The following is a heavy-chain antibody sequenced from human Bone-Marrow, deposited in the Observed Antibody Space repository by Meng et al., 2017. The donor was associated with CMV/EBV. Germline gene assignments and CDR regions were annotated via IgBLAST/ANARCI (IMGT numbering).Heavy chain of an antibody. CDR3: ARDLRSSGSYYYYYGMDV. CDR2: ISSSSSYI. D-gene: IGHD6-19*01. J-gene: IGHJ6*02. CDR1: GFTFSSYS. V-gene: IGHV3-21*01. Sequence: GESLKISCAASGFTFSSYSMNWVRQAPGKGLEWVSSISSSSSYIYYADSVKGRFTISRDNAKNSLYLQMNSLRAEDTAVYYCARDLRSSGSYYYYYGMDVWGQGTTVT.